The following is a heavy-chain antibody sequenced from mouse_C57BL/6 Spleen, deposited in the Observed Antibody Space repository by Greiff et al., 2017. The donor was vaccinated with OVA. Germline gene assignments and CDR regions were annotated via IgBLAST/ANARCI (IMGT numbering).Heavy chain of an antibody. J-gene: IGHJ4*01. Sequence: VQLQQSGAELARPGASVKMSCKASGYTFTSYTMHWVKQRPGQGLEWIGYINPSSGYTKYNQKFKDKATLTADKSSSTAYMQLSSLTSEDSAVYYCARFPDEEDAMDDWGQGTSVTVSS. V-gene: IGHV1-4*01. CDR3: ARFPDEEDAMDD. CDR1: GYTFTSYT. CDR2: INPSSGYT.